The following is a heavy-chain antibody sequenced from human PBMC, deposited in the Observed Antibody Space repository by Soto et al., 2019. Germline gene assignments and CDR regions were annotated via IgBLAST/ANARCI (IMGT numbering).Heavy chain of an antibody. CDR3: AREYTAWPLAYGLDV. Sequence: GGSLRLSCVGSGFTFSNYSINWVRQAPGKGMEWVSSISSRSDIYYADSVKGRFTISRDNAKNSVSLQMNSLRAEDTAVYYCAREYTAWPLAYGLDVWGQGTTVTVSS. J-gene: IGHJ6*02. CDR1: GFTFSNYS. CDR2: ISSRSDI. D-gene: IGHD2-2*02. V-gene: IGHV3-21*01.